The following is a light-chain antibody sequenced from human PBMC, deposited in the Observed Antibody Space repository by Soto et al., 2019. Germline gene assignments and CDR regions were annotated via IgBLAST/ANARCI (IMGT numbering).Light chain of an antibody. Sequence: QAVVTQPASVSGSPGQSITISCTGTSSDVGGYNYVSWYQQHPGKAPKLMIYEVSNRPSGVSNRFSGSKSGNTASLTISGLQADDEADYYCRSYTGSSSVVFGGGTKLTVL. CDR1: SSDVGGYNY. CDR3: RSYTGSSSVV. V-gene: IGLV2-14*01. CDR2: EVS. J-gene: IGLJ2*01.